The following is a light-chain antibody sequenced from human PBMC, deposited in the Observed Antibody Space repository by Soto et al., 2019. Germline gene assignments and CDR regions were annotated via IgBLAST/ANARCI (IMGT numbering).Light chain of an antibody. J-gene: IGKJ1*01. CDR3: QHYSAYSVT. CDR2: AAS. CDR1: QSISDW. Sequence: DIQMTQSPSTLSASVGDRVTITCRASQSISDWLAWYQQKPGKAPKLLIYAASGLESGVPSRLSGSGSGTEFTLTISSLQPDDFATYFCQHYSAYSVTFGQGTKVDIK. V-gene: IGKV1-5*01.